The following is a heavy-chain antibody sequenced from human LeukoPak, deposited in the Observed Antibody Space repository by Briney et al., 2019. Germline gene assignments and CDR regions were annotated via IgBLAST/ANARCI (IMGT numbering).Heavy chain of an antibody. D-gene: IGHD5-18*01. CDR1: GGSISSYY. Sequence: PSETLSLTCTVSGGSISSYYWSWIRQPAGKGLEWIGRIYTSGSTNYNPSLKSRVTMSVDTSKNQFSLKLSSVTAADTAVYYCARRGYSYGYKPNVDYWGQGTLVTVSS. J-gene: IGHJ4*02. CDR2: IYTSGST. V-gene: IGHV4-4*07. CDR3: ARRGYSYGYKPNVDY.